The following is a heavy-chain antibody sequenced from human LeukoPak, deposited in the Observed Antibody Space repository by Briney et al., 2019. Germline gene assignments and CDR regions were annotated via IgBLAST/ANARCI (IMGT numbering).Heavy chain of an antibody. CDR2: ISGSGGST. CDR3: ARALPYYYDSSGYTS. J-gene: IGHJ5*02. D-gene: IGHD3-22*01. V-gene: IGHV3-23*01. CDR1: GFTFSSYA. Sequence: GGSLRLSCAASGFTFSSYAMSWVRQAPGKGLEWVSAISGSGGSTYYADSVKGRFTISRDNSKNTLYLQMNSLRAEDTAVYYCARALPYYYDSSGYTSWGQGTLVTVSS.